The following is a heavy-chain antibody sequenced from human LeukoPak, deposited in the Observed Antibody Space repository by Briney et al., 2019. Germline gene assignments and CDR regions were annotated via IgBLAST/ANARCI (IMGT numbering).Heavy chain of an antibody. CDR1: GGSISSGDYY. Sequence: PSETPSLTCTVSGGSISSGDYYWSWIRQPPGKGLEWIGYIYYSGSTYYNPSLKSRVTISVDTSKNQFSLKLSSVTAADTAVYYCASKLLWFGEDAFDIWGQGTMVTVSS. CDR2: IYYSGST. D-gene: IGHD3-10*01. CDR3: ASKLLWFGEDAFDI. V-gene: IGHV4-30-4*08. J-gene: IGHJ3*02.